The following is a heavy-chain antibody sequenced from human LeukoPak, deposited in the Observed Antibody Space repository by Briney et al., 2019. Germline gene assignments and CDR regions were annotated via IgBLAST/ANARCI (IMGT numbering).Heavy chain of an antibody. Sequence: SETLSLTCTVSGDSISNDNYYWGWIRQPPGKGLEWIGSIYYSGSAYYNLSLNTRVTISVDTSKNQFSLKVRSVTAADTAVYYCARQGRYQHLFDVDSWGQGTLVTVSS. CDR1: GDSISNDNYY. J-gene: IGHJ4*02. V-gene: IGHV4-39*01. D-gene: IGHD2-21*01. CDR2: IYYSGSA. CDR3: ARQGRYQHLFDVDS.